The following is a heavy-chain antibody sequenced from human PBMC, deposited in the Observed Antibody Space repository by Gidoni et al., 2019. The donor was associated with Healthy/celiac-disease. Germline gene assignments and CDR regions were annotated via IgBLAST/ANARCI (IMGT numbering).Heavy chain of an antibody. V-gene: IGHV4-4*07. CDR1: GGSISRYY. J-gene: IGHJ3*02. D-gene: IGHD6-13*01. CDR2: IYTSGST. Sequence: QVQLQESGPGLVKPSETLSLTCTVSGGSISRYYWSWIRQPAGKGLEWIGRIYTSGSTNYNTSLKSRVTMSVDTSKNQFSLKLSSVTAADTAVYYCARDPYSSSWYGSGAFDIWGQGTMVTVSS. CDR3: ARDPYSSSWYGSGAFDI.